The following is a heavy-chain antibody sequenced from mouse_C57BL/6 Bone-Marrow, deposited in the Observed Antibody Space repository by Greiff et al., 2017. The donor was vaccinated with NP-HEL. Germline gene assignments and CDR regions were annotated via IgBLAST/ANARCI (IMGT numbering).Heavy chain of an antibody. D-gene: IGHD1-1*01. V-gene: IGHV5-4*03. Sequence: EVKVEESGGGLVKPGGSLKLSCAASGFTFSSYAMSWVRQTPEKRLEWVATISDGGSYTYYPDNVKGRFTISRDNAKNNLYLQMSHLKSEDTAMYYCARGWYYGSSEAHYAMDYWGQGTSVTVSS. CDR2: ISDGGSYT. CDR3: ARGWYYGSSEAHYAMDY. CDR1: GFTFSSYA. J-gene: IGHJ4*01.